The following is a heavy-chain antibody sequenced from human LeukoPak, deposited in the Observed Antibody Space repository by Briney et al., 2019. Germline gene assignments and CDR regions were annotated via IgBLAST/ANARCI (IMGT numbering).Heavy chain of an antibody. Sequence: GASVKVSCKASGGTFSSYAISWVRQAPGQGLEWMGRIIPIFGTANYAQKFQGRVTITTDESTSTAYMELSSLRSEDTAVYYCARAPFGGSYSSGEDYWGQGTLVTVSS. CDR2: IIPIFGTA. V-gene: IGHV1-69*05. CDR1: GGTFSSYA. CDR3: ARAPFGGSYSSGEDY. J-gene: IGHJ4*02. D-gene: IGHD1-26*01.